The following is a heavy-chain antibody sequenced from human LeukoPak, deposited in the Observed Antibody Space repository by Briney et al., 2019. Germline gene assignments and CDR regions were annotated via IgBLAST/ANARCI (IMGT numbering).Heavy chain of an antibody. V-gene: IGHV1-69*05. CDR1: GGTFSSYA. J-gene: IGHJ4*02. Sequence: SVKVSCKASGGTFSSYAISWVRQAPGQGLEWMGGIIPIFGTANYAQKFQGRVTITTDESTSTAYMELSSLRSEDTAVYYCARGEPLHYFDWLLYGFDYWGQGTLVTVSS. CDR2: IIPIFGTA. D-gene: IGHD3-9*01. CDR3: ARGEPLHYFDWLLYGFDY.